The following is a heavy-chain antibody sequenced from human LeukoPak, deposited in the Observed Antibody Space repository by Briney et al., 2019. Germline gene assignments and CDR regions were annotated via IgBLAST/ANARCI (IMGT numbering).Heavy chain of an antibody. CDR3: ARSITIFGVVSNWFDP. CDR1: GGSFSSYY. Sequence: PSETLSLTCAVYGGSFSSYYWSWIRQPPGKGLEWIGEINHSGSTNYNPSLKSRVTISVDTSKNQFSLKLSSVTAADTAVYYCARSITIFGVVSNWFDPWGQGTLVTVSS. V-gene: IGHV4-34*01. J-gene: IGHJ5*02. D-gene: IGHD3-3*01. CDR2: INHSGST.